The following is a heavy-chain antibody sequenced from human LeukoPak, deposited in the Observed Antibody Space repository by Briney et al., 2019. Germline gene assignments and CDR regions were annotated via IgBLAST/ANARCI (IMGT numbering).Heavy chain of an antibody. CDR1: GGTFSSYA. CDR2: INPNSGGT. CDR3: ARDLNPTIMITFGGVID. J-gene: IGHJ4*02. Sequence: GASVKVSRKASGGTFSSYAISWVRQAPGQGLEWMGWINPNSGGTNYAQKFQGWVTMTRDTSISTAYMELSRLRSDDTAVYYCARDLNPTIMITFGGVIDWGQGTLVTVSS. D-gene: IGHD3-16*02. V-gene: IGHV1-2*04.